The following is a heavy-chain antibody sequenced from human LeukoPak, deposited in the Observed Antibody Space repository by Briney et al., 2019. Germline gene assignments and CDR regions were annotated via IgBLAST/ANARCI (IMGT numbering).Heavy chain of an antibody. J-gene: IGHJ4*02. Sequence: GGSLRLSCAASGFTLSSYGMHWVRQAPGKGLEWVAFIRYDGSNKYYADSVKGRFTISRDNSKNTLYLQMNSLRAEDTAVYYCAKDLLTGSPFDYWGQGTLVTVSS. CDR3: AKDLLTGSPFDY. V-gene: IGHV3-30*02. CDR1: GFTLSSYG. D-gene: IGHD3-9*01. CDR2: IRYDGSNK.